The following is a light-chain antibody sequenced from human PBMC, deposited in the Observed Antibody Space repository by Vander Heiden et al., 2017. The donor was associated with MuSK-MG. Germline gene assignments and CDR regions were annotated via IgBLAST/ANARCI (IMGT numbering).Light chain of an antibody. Sequence: QAGLTQPPSVSTGLRQTATLTCTGNSHNVGNQGAAWLQQHQGHPPKLLSYRNNNRPSGISERLSASRSGNTASLTITGLQPEDEADYYCSAWDSSLSAWVFGGGTKLTVL. CDR2: RNN. CDR1: SHNVGNQG. J-gene: IGLJ3*02. CDR3: SAWDSSLSAWV. V-gene: IGLV10-54*01.